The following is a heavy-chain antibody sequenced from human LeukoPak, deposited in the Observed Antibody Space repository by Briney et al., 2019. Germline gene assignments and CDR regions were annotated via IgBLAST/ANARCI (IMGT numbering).Heavy chain of an antibody. CDR3: AREVKISGGSCYYWFDP. CDR1: GFTVSSNY. V-gene: IGHV3-66*01. Sequence: GGSLRLSCAASGFTVSSNYMSWVRQAPGKGLEWVSVIYSGGSTYYADSVKGRFTISRDNSKNTLYLQMNSLRAEDTAVYYCAREVKISGGSCYYWFDPWAQGTLVTVSS. D-gene: IGHD2-15*01. J-gene: IGHJ5*02. CDR2: IYSGGST.